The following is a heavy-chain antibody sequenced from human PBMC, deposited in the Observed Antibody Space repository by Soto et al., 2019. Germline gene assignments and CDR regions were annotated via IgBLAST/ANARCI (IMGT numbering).Heavy chain of an antibody. CDR3: ARDRWWELQGAYYYGMDV. J-gene: IGHJ6*02. CDR2: IYYSGST. CDR1: GGSISSYY. V-gene: IGHV4-59*01. D-gene: IGHD1-26*01. Sequence: SETLSLTCTVSGGSISSYYWSWIRQPPGKGLEWIGYIYYSGSTNYNPSLKSRVTISVDMSKNQFSLKLSSVTAADTAVYYCARDRWWELQGAYYYGMDVWGQGTTVTVSS.